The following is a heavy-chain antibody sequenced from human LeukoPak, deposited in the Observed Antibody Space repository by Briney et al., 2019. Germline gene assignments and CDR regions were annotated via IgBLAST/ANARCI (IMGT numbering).Heavy chain of an antibody. CDR3: ARSSREWELPVDY. J-gene: IGHJ4*02. CDR1: GGTFSSYA. V-gene: IGHV1-69*04. CDR2: IIPILGIA. D-gene: IGHD1-26*01. Sequence: GASVKVSCKASGGTFSSYAISWVRQAPGQGLEWMGRIIPILGIANYAQKFRGRVTITADKSTSTAYMELSSLRSEDTAVYYCARSSREWELPVDYWGQGTLVTVSS.